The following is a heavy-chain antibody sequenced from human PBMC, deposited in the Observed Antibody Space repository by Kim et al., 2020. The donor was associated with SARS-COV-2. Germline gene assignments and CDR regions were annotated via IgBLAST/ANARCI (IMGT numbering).Heavy chain of an antibody. V-gene: IGHV3-23*01. D-gene: IGHD6-13*01. CDR3: AKDRQPGIAAAGPYYFDY. J-gene: IGHJ4*02. Sequence: KGRFTISRDNSKNTLYLQMNSLRAEDTAVYYCAKDRQPGIAAAGPYYFDYWGQGTLVTVSS.